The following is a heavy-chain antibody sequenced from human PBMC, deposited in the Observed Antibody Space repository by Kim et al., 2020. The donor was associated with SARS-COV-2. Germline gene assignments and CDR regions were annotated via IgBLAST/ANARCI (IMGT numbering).Heavy chain of an antibody. D-gene: IGHD6-19*01. CDR2: INTNNGNP. CDR3: AVASAKFVDAFDV. Sequence: ASVKVSCKGSGYIFTSYAVNWVRQAPGQGLEWMGWINTNNGNPNYAQGFTGRFVFSSDTSFTTAYLEIGGLNAADTAVYFCAVASAKFVDAFDVWGQGTM. J-gene: IGHJ3*01. CDR1: GYIFTSYA. V-gene: IGHV7-4-1*01.